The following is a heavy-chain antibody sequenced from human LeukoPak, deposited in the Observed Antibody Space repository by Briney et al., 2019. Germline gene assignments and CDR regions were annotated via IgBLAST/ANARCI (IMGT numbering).Heavy chain of an antibody. CDR1: GGSISSYY. V-gene: IGHV4-4*07. CDR2: IYSSGTT. D-gene: IGHD2-15*01. CDR3: ARALRSGDYFDY. J-gene: IGHJ4*02. Sequence: SETLSLTCTVSGGSISSYYWSWIRQPAGKGLEWIGRIYSSGTTKYNPSLKSRVTISVDKSKNQLSLKLSSVTAADTAVYYCARALRSGDYFDYWGQGTLVTVSS.